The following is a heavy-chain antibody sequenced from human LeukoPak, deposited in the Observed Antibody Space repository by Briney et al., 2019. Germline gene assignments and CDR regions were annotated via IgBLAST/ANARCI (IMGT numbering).Heavy chain of an antibody. J-gene: IGHJ4*02. D-gene: IGHD3-10*01. CDR2: ISAYNGNT. Sequence: ASVKVSCKASGYTFTSYGISWVRQAPGQGLEWMGWISAYNGNTNYAQKLQGRVTMTTDTSTSTAYMELRSLRSDDTAVYYCARAYGSGSYYSDFDYWGQGTLVTVSS. CDR1: GYTFTSYG. V-gene: IGHV1-18*01. CDR3: ARAYGSGSYYSDFDY.